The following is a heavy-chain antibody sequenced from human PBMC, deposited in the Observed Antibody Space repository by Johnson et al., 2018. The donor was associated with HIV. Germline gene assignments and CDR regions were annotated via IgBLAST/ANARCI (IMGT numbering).Heavy chain of an antibody. CDR1: GFSFSSYG. J-gene: IGHJ3*02. CDR3: AFRHNWNYGDVFDI. Sequence: QEQLVESGGGVVQPGRSLRVSCAASGFSFSSYGMHWVRQAPGKGLEWVAVISYDGSNKYYADSVKGRFTISRDNAKNSLYLQMNSLRAEDTAVYYCAFRHNWNYGDVFDIWGQGTMVTVSS. CDR2: ISYDGSNK. V-gene: IGHV3-30*03. D-gene: IGHD1-7*01.